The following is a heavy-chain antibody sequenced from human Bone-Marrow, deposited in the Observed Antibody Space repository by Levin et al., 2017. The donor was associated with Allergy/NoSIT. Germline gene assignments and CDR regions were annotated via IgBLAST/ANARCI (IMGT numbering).Heavy chain of an antibody. CDR3: TRDRGEWGQFYFDY. Sequence: SCAASGFTFRGYGFHWVRQAPGKGLEWVAVIWLDGRSQHYADSVKGRFTISRDNSQNTHYLQMNSLRAEDTAVYYCTRDRGEWGQFYFDYWGQGILVTVSS. V-gene: IGHV3-33*01. J-gene: IGHJ4*02. CDR2: IWLDGRSQ. D-gene: IGHD1-26*01. CDR1: GFTFRGYG.